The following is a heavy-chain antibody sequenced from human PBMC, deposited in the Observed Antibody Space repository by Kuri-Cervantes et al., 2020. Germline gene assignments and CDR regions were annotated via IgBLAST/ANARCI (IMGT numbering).Heavy chain of an antibody. V-gene: IGHV3-7*01. Sequence: GGSLRLSCTASGFIFENYWMNWVRQTPDKGLEWVANIEPDGSKTYYVDSVTGRFTISRDNAKNSLYLQMNSLRDEDTAVYYCARGAYCSGGSCYSRDYYGMDVWGQGTTVTVSS. D-gene: IGHD2-15*01. CDR1: GFIFENYW. CDR2: IEPDGSKT. CDR3: ARGAYCSGGSCYSRDYYGMDV. J-gene: IGHJ6*02.